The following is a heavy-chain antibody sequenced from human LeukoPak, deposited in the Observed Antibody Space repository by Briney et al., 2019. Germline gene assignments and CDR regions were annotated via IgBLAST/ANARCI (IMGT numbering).Heavy chain of an antibody. CDR2: ISWDGGST. J-gene: IGHJ4*02. Sequence: PGGSLRLSCAASGFTFDDYAIHWVRQAPGKGLEWVSLISWDGGSTYYADSVKGRFTISRDNTKNSVYLQMSSLRAEDTAVYYCAREVWGPEYWGQGTLVTVSS. CDR3: AREVWGPEY. D-gene: IGHD1-14*01. CDR1: GFTFDDYA. V-gene: IGHV3-43D*03.